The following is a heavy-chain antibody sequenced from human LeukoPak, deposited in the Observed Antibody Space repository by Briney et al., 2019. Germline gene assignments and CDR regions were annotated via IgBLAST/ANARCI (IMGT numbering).Heavy chain of an antibody. CDR1: GGSISSYY. J-gene: IGHJ4*02. D-gene: IGHD3-3*01. V-gene: IGHV4-59*01. CDR3: ASGGGVVITPWYFDY. Sequence: SETLSLTCTVSGGSISSYYWSWIRQPPGKGLEWMGYIYYSGSTNYNPSLKSRVTISVDTSKNQFSLKLSSVTAADTAVYYCASGGGVVITPWYFDYWGQGTLVTVSS. CDR2: IYYSGST.